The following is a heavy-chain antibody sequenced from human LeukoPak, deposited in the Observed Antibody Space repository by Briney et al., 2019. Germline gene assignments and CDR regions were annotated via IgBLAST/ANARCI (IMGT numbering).Heavy chain of an antibody. V-gene: IGHV4-59*01. CDR3: AREGAWFDP. CDR2: IYYSGST. J-gene: IGHJ5*02. CDR1: GGSISSYY. Sequence: SETLSLTCTVSGGSISSYYWSWIRQPPGKGLEWIGYIYYSGSTNYNPSLKSRVTISVDTSKNQFSPKLSSVTAADTAVYYCAREGAWFDPWGQGTLVTVSS.